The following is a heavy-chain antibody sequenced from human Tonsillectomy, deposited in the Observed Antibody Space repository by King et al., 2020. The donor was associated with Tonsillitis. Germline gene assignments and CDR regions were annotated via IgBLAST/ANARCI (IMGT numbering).Heavy chain of an antibody. J-gene: IGHJ4*02. CDR3: ARIHNDFWSGYADF. Sequence: VTLKESGPALGKPTQTLTLTCTFSGFLLSTSGICVSWIRQPPGKALEGLALIDWADDKYYSTSLKTRRTISKDTSKNQVVLTMTNMDPEDTATYYCARIHNDFWSGYADFWGRGTLVTVSS. V-gene: IGHV2-70*01. CDR2: IDWADDK. CDR1: GFLLSTSGIC. D-gene: IGHD3-3*01.